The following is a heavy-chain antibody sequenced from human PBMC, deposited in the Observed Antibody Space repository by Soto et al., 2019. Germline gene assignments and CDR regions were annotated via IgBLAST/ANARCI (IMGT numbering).Heavy chain of an antibody. V-gene: IGHV1-69*02. CDR3: ARADSHGWSFDY. D-gene: IGHD6-19*01. CDR1: GGTFSSYT. J-gene: IGHJ4*02. Sequence: SVKVSCKASGGTFSSYTISWVRQAPGQGLEWMGRIIPILGIANYAQKFQGRVTITADKSTSTAYMELSSLRSEDTAVYYCARADSHGWSFDYWGQGTLVIVSS. CDR2: IIPILGIA.